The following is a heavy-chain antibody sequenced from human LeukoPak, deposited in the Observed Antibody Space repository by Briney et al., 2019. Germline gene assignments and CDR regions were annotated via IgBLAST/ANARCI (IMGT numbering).Heavy chain of an antibody. CDR1: GFTFSTYS. CDR2: ISSSRDHI. V-gene: IGHV3-21*01. D-gene: IGHD3-22*01. CDR3: ARHHSSGYHDY. Sequence: GGSLRLSCAASGFTFSTYSMNWVRQAPGKGLEWVSSISSSRDHIYYADSVKGRFTISRDNAENSLHLQMNSLRAEDTAVYYCARHHSSGYHDYWGQGTLVTVSS. J-gene: IGHJ4*02.